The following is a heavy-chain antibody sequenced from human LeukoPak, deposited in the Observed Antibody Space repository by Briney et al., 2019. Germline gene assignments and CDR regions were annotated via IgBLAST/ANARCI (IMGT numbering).Heavy chain of an antibody. V-gene: IGHV4-31*03. CDR1: GGSISSSGYY. J-gene: IGHJ6*02. CDR2: IYHSGST. Sequence: SETLSLTCSVSGGSISSSGYYWNWIRQHPGKGLEWIGYIYHSGSTYYNPSLKSRVIISADTSKNQLSLKLSSVTAADTAVYYCARAELSHRGYHYGMDVWGQGATVTVS. D-gene: IGHD1-14*01. CDR3: ARAELSHRGYHYGMDV.